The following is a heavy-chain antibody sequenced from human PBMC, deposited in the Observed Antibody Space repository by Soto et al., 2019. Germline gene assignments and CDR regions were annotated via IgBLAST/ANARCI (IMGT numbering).Heavy chain of an antibody. CDR1: GFTFGDYG. CDR2: ISSGSDTI. Sequence: EVQLVESGGGLVQPGGSLTLSCAASGFTFGDYGVTWVRQAPGKGLEWISYISSGSDTIYYADSVEGRFTISRDNAKNSLFLQMNSLRDEDTAVYYCTRVSSTWEDDYCG. J-gene: IGHJ4*01. V-gene: IGHV3-48*02. D-gene: IGHD6-13*01. CDR3: TRVSSTWEDDY.